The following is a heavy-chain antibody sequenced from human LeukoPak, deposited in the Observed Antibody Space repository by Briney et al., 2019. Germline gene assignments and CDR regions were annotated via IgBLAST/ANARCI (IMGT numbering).Heavy chain of an antibody. V-gene: IGHV4-30-2*01. CDR2: IYHRGST. J-gene: IGHJ4*02. CDR1: GGSLSSGGYS. D-gene: IGHD3-3*01. CDR3: ARVGPLFGVAFDY. Sequence: SQTLSLTCAVSGGSLSSGGYSWSSIRQPPGRGLGGVGYIYHRGSTYYNPSLKSRVTISVDMYKSQFSLKLSSVTAADTAVYYCARVGPLFGVAFDYWGQGTLVTVSS.